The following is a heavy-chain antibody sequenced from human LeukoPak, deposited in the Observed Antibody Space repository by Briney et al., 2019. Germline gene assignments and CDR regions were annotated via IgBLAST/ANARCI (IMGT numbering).Heavy chain of an antibody. CDR3: ATGKAAAGTAFDP. Sequence: GASVKVSCKVSGYTLTELSMHWVRQAPGKGLEWMGGFDPEDGGTIYAQKFQGRVTMTEDTSTDTAYMELSSLRSEDTAVYYCATGKAAAGTAFDPWGQGTLVTVSS. J-gene: IGHJ5*02. CDR2: FDPEDGGT. CDR1: GYTLTELS. V-gene: IGHV1-24*01. D-gene: IGHD6-13*01.